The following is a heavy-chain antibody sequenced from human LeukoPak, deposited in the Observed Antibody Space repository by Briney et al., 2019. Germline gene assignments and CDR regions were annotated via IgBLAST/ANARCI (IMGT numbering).Heavy chain of an antibody. CDR2: ISGSGGST. J-gene: IGHJ6*02. V-gene: IGHV3-23*01. CDR1: GFTFSSYA. CDR3: ANPYCSSTSCYGDYYYYGMDV. Sequence: GGSLRLSCAASGFTFSSYAMSWVHQAPGKGLEWVSAISGSGGSTYYADSVKGRFTISRDNSKNTLYLQMNSLRAEDTAVYYCANPYCSSTSCYGDYYYYGMDVWGQGTTVTVSS. D-gene: IGHD2-2*01.